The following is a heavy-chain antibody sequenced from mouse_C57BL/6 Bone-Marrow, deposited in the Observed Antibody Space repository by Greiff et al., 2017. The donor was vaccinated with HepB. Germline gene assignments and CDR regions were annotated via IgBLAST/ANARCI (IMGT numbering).Heavy chain of an antibody. V-gene: IGHV6-3*01. CDR1: GFTFSNYW. D-gene: IGHD6-1*01. J-gene: IGHJ4*01. Sequence: EVMLVESGGGLVQPGGSMKLSCVASGFTFSNYWMNWVRQSPEKGLEWVAQIRLKSDNYATHYAASVNGRFSISRDDSKCSVYLQMNNLRAADTDIYYCASNGVMDYWGQGTSVTVSS. CDR3: ASNGVMDY. CDR2: IRLKSDNYAT.